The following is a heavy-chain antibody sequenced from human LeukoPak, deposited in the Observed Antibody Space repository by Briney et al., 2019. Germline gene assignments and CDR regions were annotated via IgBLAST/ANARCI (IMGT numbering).Heavy chain of an antibody. CDR3: ARYTSGWYVTDY. Sequence: GGSLRLSCVASGFTFSSYPMSWVRQAPGKGLEWVSGISGTGRSTYSADSVKGRFTISRDNSKDTLHLQMNSLRVEDTATYYCARYTSGWYVTDYWGQGTLVTVSS. V-gene: IGHV3-23*01. CDR1: GFTFSSYP. CDR2: ISGTGRST. D-gene: IGHD6-19*01. J-gene: IGHJ4*02.